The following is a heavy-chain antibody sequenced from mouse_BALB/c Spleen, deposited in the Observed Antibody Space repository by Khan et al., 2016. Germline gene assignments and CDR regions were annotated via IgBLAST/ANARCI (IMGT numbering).Heavy chain of an antibody. CDR1: GYTLTNYW. V-gene: IGHV1-7*01. CDR2: INPSSGYT. Sequence: VQLQESGAELAKPGASVKMSCKASGYTLTNYWMHWVKQRPGQGLEWIGYINPSSGYTEYNQKFKDKATLTADKSSSTAYMQLSSLTSEDSAVYYCARDYTYTMDYWGQGTSVTVSS. D-gene: IGHD2-12*01. J-gene: IGHJ4*01. CDR3: ARDYTYTMDY.